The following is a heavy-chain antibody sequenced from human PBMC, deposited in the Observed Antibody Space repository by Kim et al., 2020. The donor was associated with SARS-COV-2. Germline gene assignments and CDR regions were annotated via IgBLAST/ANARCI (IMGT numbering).Heavy chain of an antibody. J-gene: IGHJ4*02. D-gene: IGHD5-18*01. V-gene: IGHV3-66*01. Sequence: YADPGKGRLTISRDNSKNTLYLQMNSLRAEDTAVYYCARSTAMGENFDYWGQGTLVTVSS. CDR3: ARSTAMGENFDY.